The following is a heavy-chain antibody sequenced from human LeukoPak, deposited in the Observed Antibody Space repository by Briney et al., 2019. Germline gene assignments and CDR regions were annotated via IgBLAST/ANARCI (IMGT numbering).Heavy chain of an antibody. Sequence: ASVKVSCEDSGGTFISYAISWVRQAPGQGLEWMGRIIPIFGTANYAQKFQGRVTITTDESTRTDYMEVSRLRSGDTAVYYCARATLEWLREHWFDLWGQGTLVTVSS. CDR3: ARATLEWLREHWFDL. CDR1: GGTFISYA. V-gene: IGHV1-69*05. J-gene: IGHJ5*02. D-gene: IGHD3-3*01. CDR2: IIPIFGTA.